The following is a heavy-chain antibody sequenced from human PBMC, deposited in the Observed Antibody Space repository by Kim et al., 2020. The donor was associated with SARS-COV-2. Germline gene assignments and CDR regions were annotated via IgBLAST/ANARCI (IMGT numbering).Heavy chain of an antibody. Sequence: GGSLRLSCAASGFTFSSYSMNWVRQAPGKGLEWVSSISSSSSYIYYADSVKGRFTISRDNAKNSLYLQMNSLRAEDTAVYYCARGLGGKVFGELLAPDWFDPWGQRTLVTVSS. CDR3: ARGLGGKVFGELLAPDWFDP. D-gene: IGHD3-10*02. J-gene: IGHJ5*02. CDR1: GFTFSSYS. CDR2: ISSSSSYI. V-gene: IGHV3-21*01.